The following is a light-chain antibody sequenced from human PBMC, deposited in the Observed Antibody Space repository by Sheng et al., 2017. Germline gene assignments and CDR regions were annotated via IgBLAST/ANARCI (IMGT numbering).Light chain of an antibody. V-gene: IGKV3-20*01. CDR1: QSVSSSY. Sequence: EIVLTQSPGTLSLSPGDSATLSCRASQSVSSSYLAWYQQKPGQAPRLLIYGASSRATGIPDRFSGSGSGTDFTLTISRLEPEDFAVYYCQEYGSSRSFGGGTKVEIK. CDR2: GAS. J-gene: IGKJ4*01. CDR3: QEYGSSRS.